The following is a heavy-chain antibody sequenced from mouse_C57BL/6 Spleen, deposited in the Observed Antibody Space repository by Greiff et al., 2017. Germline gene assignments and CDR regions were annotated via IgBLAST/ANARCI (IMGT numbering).Heavy chain of an antibody. CDR3: AREGDYDGDYYAMGD. D-gene: IGHD2-4*01. J-gene: IGHJ4*01. V-gene: IGHV1-55*01. CDR1: GYTFTSYW. Sequence: VQLQQPGAELVKPGASVKMSCKASGYTFTSYWITWVKQRPGQGLEWIGDIYPGSGSTNYNEKFKSKATLTVDTSSSTAYMQLSSLTSEDSAVYYCAREGDYDGDYYAMGDWGQGTSVTVSS. CDR2: IYPGSGST.